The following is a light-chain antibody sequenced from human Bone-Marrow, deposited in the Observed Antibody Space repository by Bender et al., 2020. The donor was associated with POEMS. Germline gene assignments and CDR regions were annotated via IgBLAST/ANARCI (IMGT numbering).Light chain of an antibody. J-gene: IGLJ2*01. CDR2: DVS. V-gene: IGLV2-14*02. CDR1: SSDVGRYDL. Sequence: QSALTQPASVSGSPGQPITISCTGTSSDVGRYDLVSWYQQHPGKAPKLLIYDVSDRPSGVSNRFSGSKSGNTASLTISGLQAEDEAEYWCSSFTSSSAHVLFGGGTKLTVL. CDR3: SSFTSSSAHVL.